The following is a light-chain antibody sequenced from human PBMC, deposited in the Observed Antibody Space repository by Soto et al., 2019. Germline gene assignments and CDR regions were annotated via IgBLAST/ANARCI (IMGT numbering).Light chain of an antibody. J-gene: IGKJ1*01. Sequence: ERVLIPSPGTLSLXQGERATLSCRASQSVSSSYIAWYQQKPGQAPRLLIYGASSRATGIPDRFSGSGSGTDFTLTISRLEPEDFAVYYCQQYGSSPPSFGQGTKWIS. V-gene: IGKV3-20*01. CDR2: GAS. CDR3: QQYGSSPPS. CDR1: QSVSSSY.